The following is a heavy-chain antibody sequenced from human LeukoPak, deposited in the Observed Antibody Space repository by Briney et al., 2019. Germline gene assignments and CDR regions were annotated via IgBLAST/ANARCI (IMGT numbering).Heavy chain of an antibody. Sequence: SVKVSCKASGGTFSSYAISWVRQAPGQGLEWMGGIIPIFGTANYAQKFQGRVAITADESTSTAYMELSSLRSEDTAVYYCARGGYSFNWFDPWGQGTLVTVSS. CDR3: ARGGYSFNWFDP. D-gene: IGHD5-18*01. CDR2: IIPIFGTA. V-gene: IGHV1-69*13. CDR1: GGTFSSYA. J-gene: IGHJ5*02.